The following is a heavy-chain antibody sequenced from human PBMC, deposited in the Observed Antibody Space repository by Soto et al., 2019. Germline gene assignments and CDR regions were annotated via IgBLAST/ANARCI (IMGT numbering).Heavy chain of an antibody. Sequence: ASVKVSCKASGYTFTSYDINWVRQAPGQGLEWMGWMDPKGGNTGYAQKFQGRVTMTRDTSTDTAYMELSSLRSEDTAVYYCATWLVAAAGTADYWGQGTQVTVSS. J-gene: IGHJ4*02. CDR1: GYTFTSYD. CDR3: ATWLVAAAGTADY. D-gene: IGHD6-13*01. CDR2: MDPKGGNT. V-gene: IGHV1-8*01.